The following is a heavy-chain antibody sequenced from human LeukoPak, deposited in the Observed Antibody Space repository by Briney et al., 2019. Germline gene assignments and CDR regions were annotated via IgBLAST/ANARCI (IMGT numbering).Heavy chain of an antibody. V-gene: IGHV3-23*01. J-gene: IGHJ4*02. CDR1: GFTFSSYV. CDR3: AKRIQSAMATGY. CDR2: INGSGGST. D-gene: IGHD5-18*01. Sequence: GGSLRLSCAASGFTFSSYVMSWVRQAPGKGLEWVSDINGSGGSTYYADSVKGRFTIPRDNSKNTLYLQMNSLRAEDTAVYYCAKRIQSAMATGYWGQGTLVTVSS.